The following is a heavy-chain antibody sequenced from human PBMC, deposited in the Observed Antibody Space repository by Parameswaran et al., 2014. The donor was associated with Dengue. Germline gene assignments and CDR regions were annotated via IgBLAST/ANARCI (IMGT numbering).Heavy chain of an antibody. CDR3: VRGDEGYNWNEYDAIDI. J-gene: IGHJ3*02. CDR1: GFTFRRYA. V-gene: IGHV3-23*01. CDR2: ISGNGANT. Sequence: ESLKISCAASGFTFRRYAMSWIRQAPGQGLEWVSGISGNGANTYYADSVKGRFTISRDNHKDTVTLQMNSLRAEDTATYFCVRGDEGYNWNEYDAIDIWGQGTMVTVSS. D-gene: IGHD1-1*01.